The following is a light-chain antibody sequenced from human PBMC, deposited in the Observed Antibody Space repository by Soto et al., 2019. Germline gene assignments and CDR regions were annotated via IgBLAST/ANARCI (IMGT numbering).Light chain of an antibody. J-gene: IGKJ5*01. CDR1: QTVGRY. V-gene: IGKV3-11*01. Sequence: EIVLTQSPATLSLSPGDRVTLSCRASQTVGRYLSWYQHSPGQGPRLLVYDASNRATGIPARFSGSGSETDFTLPISSLEPEDFAVYYCQQRLHGPITFGQGTRLEIK. CDR3: QQRLHGPIT. CDR2: DAS.